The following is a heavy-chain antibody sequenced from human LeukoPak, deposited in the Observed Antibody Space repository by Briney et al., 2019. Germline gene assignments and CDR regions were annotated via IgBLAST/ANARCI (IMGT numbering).Heavy chain of an antibody. Sequence: PGGSLRLSCAASGFTFSRYYMHWVRQAPGKGLVWVSRINSDGSSTTYADSVKGRFTISRDNAKNTLYLQMNSLKVEDTAVYYCTRVFVGDEYSSSGHWGQGTLVTVSS. CDR3: TRVFVGDEYSSSGH. J-gene: IGHJ4*02. D-gene: IGHD6-13*01. CDR1: GFTFSRYY. CDR2: INSDGSST. V-gene: IGHV3-74*01.